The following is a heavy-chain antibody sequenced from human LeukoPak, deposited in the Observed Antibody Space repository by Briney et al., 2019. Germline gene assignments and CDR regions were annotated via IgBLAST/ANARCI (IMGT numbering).Heavy chain of an antibody. CDR3: ARQTGGNGIDY. Sequence: KTGESLKISRKGSGYSFTNYWIGWVRQMPGKGLEWMGIIYPGDSDTRHSPSFQGQVTISADKSISTAYLQWSSLKASDAAMYYCARQTGGNGIDYWGQGTLVTVSS. V-gene: IGHV5-51*01. D-gene: IGHD7-27*01. J-gene: IGHJ4*02. CDR2: IYPGDSDT. CDR1: GYSFTNYW.